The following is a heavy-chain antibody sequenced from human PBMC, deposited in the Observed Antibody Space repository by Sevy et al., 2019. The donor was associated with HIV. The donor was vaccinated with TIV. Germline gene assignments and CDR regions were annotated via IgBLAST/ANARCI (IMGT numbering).Heavy chain of an antibody. CDR2: MNPNSGNT. CDR1: GYTFTSYD. D-gene: IGHD3-10*01. Sequence: ASVKVSCKASGYTFTSYDINWVRQATGQGLEWMGWMNPNSGNTGYAQTFQGRVTMTRNTSISTAYMELSSLRSEDTAVYDCARGPVRGVLTYYFDYWGQGTLVTVSS. V-gene: IGHV1-8*01. CDR3: ARGPVRGVLTYYFDY. J-gene: IGHJ4*02.